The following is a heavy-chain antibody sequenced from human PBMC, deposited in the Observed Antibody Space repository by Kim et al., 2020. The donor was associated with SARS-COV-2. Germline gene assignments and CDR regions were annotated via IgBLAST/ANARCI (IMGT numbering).Heavy chain of an antibody. V-gene: IGHV4-38-2*02. CDR2: IYSSGST. D-gene: IGHD3-10*01. J-gene: IGHJ6*02. CDR1: GYSISSGYY. Sequence: SETLSLTCTVSGYSISSGYYWCWMQQPPGRRLEWGGSIYSSGSTYYNPPLKRRVTISVDTTKNQSSLKRSFVTAADTAVYYCASDMGLWVGELSSRYGMDAWGQGTPVTASS. CDR3: ASDMGLWVGELSSRYGMDA.